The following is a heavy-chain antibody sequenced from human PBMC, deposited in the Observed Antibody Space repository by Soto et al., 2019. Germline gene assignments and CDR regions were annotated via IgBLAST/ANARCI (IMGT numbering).Heavy chain of an antibody. CDR2: IYYSGNT. D-gene: IGHD2-21*01. CDR1: GGSISSSSHY. V-gene: IGHV4-39*01. CDR3: ATLPPRIVVSLLPIPT. Sequence: SETLSLTCTVPGGSISSSSHYWGWIRQPPGKGLEWIGSIYYSGNTYSNPSLRSRVTISVDTSKNQFSLKLSSVTAADTAVYYCATLPPRIVVSLLPIPTWGQGILVTVSS. J-gene: IGHJ5*02.